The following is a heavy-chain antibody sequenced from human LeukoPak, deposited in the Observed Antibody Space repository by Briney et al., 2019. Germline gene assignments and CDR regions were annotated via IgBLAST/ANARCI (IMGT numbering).Heavy chain of an antibody. CDR2: MYYSGST. Sequence: PSETLSLTCTVSGGSIISSSYYWGWIRQPPGKGLEWIGSMYYSGSTYYKPPLKSRVTMSADTSKNQFSLKLSSVTAADTAVYYCARLVPPFSGWFDPWGQGTLVTVSS. CDR1: GGSIISSSYY. D-gene: IGHD2-2*01. CDR3: ARLVPPFSGWFDP. V-gene: IGHV4-39*01. J-gene: IGHJ5*02.